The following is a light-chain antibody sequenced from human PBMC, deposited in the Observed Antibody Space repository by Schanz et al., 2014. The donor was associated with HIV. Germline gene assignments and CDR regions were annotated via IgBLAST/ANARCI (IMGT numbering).Light chain of an antibody. CDR1: QSVSSN. V-gene: IGKV3-20*01. CDR2: GAS. CDR3: QQYGSSRGYT. J-gene: IGKJ2*01. Sequence: EIVMTQSPATLSVSPGERATLSCRASQSVSSNVAWYQQKPGQAPRLLIYGASTRATGIPDRFSGSGSGTDFTLTISRLEPEDFAVYYCQQYGSSRGYTFGQGTKLEIK.